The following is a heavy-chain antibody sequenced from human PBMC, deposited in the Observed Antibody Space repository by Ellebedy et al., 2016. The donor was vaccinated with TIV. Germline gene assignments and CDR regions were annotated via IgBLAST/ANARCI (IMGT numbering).Heavy chain of an antibody. J-gene: IGHJ4*02. D-gene: IGHD4-17*01. CDR3: ASGMSTVTTD. CDR2: IYYSGST. Sequence: SETLSLXXTVSGGSVSSGSYYWSWIRQPPGKGLEWIGYIYYSGSTNYNPSLKSRVTISVDTSKNQFSLKLSSVTAADTAVYYCASGMSTVTTDWGQGTLVTVSS. CDR1: GGSVSSGSYY. V-gene: IGHV4-61*01.